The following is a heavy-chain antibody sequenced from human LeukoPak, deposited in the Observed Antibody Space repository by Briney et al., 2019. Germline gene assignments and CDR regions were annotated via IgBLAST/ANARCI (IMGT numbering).Heavy chain of an antibody. CDR3: ARDQYYYGSGSYPNWFDP. CDR2: ISAYNGNT. CDR1: GFTFTNYG. Sequence: ASVKVSCKASGFTFTNYGMSWVRQAPGQGLEWMGWISAYNGNTNYAQKLQGRVTMTTDTSTSTAYMELRSLRSDDTAGYYYARDQYYYGSGSYPNWFDPWGQGTLVTVSS. J-gene: IGHJ5*02. V-gene: IGHV1-18*01. D-gene: IGHD3-10*01.